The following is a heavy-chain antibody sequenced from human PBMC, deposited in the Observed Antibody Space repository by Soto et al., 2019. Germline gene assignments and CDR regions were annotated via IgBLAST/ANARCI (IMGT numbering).Heavy chain of an antibody. CDR1: GGSFSGYY. CDR3: AREGIMVTTCAFDI. V-gene: IGHV4-34*01. J-gene: IGHJ3*02. CDR2: INHSGST. Sequence: SETLSLTCAVYGGSFSGYYWSWFRQPPGKGLEWIGEINHSGSTNYNPSLKSRVTISVDTSKNQFSLKLSSVTAADTAVYYCAREGIMVTTCAFDIWGQGTMVS. D-gene: IGHD5-18*01.